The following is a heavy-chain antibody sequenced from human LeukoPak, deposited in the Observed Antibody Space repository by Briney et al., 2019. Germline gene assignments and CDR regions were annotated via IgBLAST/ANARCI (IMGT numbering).Heavy chain of an antibody. J-gene: IGHJ4*02. CDR1: GGSISNYY. D-gene: IGHD6-19*01. V-gene: IGHV4-59*01. CDR2: LYYTGST. Sequence: SSETLSLTRTVSGGSISNYYWSWIRQPPGKGLEWIGNLYYTGSTNYNPSLKSRVTISLDTSKNQFSLKLTSVTAADTAVYFCTRARYSSGWNDYWGQGTLVTVSS. CDR3: TRARYSSGWNDY.